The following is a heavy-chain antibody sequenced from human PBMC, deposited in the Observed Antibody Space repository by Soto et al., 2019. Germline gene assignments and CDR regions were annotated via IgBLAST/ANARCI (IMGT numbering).Heavy chain of an antibody. Sequence: GGSLRLSCAASGFTFSSYGMHWVRQAPGKGLEWVAVIWYDGSNKYYADSVKGRFTISRDNSKNTLYLQMNSLRAEDTAVYYCARDRHSSSWYHFDYWGQGTLVTVSS. CDR1: GFTFSSYG. D-gene: IGHD6-13*01. CDR3: ARDRHSSSWYHFDY. V-gene: IGHV3-33*01. CDR2: IWYDGSNK. J-gene: IGHJ4*02.